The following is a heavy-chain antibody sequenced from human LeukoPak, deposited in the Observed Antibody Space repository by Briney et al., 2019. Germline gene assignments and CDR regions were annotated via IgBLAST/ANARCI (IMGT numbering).Heavy chain of an antibody. Sequence: SETLSLTCTVSGGSISSYYWSWIRQPAGKGLEWIGRIYTSGSTNYNPSLKSRVTMSVDTSKNQFSLKLSSVTAADTAVYYCAREDDYGGYGVSFALTEYGMDVWGQGTTVTVSS. CDR1: GGSISSYY. V-gene: IGHV4-4*07. CDR3: AREDDYGGYGVSFALTEYGMDV. J-gene: IGHJ6*02. D-gene: IGHD4-17*01. CDR2: IYTSGST.